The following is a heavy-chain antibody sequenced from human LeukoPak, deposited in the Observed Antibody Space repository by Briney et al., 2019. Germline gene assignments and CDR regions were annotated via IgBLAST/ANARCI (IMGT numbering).Heavy chain of an antibody. J-gene: IGHJ5*02. D-gene: IGHD2-15*01. V-gene: IGHV3-23*01. CDR1: GFTFGSYG. CDR2: ISGSGDKS. Sequence: GGSLRLSCAASGFTFGSYGMNWVRQAPGKGLEWVSVISGSGDKSYYTDSVKGRFTVSRDNSKNTVYLQMNSLRAEDTAVYYCARDHCRGGSCSLWFDPWGQGTLVTVSS. CDR3: ARDHCRGGSCSLWFDP.